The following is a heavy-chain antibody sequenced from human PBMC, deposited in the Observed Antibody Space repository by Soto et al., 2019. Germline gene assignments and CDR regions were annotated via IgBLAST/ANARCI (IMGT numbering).Heavy chain of an antibody. CDR1: GFTFSSYS. Sequence: GGSLRLSCAASGFTFSSYSMNWVRQAPGKGLEWVSSISSSSSYIYYADSVKGRFTISRDNAKNSLYLQMNSLRAEDTAVYYCARDLRRDYYDSSGPYWGQGTLVTVSS. CDR3: ARDLRRDYYDSSGPY. D-gene: IGHD3-22*01. J-gene: IGHJ4*02. CDR2: ISSSSSYI. V-gene: IGHV3-21*01.